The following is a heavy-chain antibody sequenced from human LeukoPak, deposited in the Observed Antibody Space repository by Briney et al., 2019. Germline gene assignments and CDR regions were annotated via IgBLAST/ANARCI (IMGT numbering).Heavy chain of an antibody. CDR3: ARDPYSGTYYYFDY. D-gene: IGHD1-26*01. CDR2: LYHSGST. CDR1: GYSISSGYY. Sequence: SETLSLTCTVSGYSISSGYYWGWIRQPPGKGLEWIGSLYHSGSTYYNPSLKSRVTISVDTSKNQFSLKLSSVTAADTAVYYCARDPYSGTYYYFDYWGQGTLVTVSS. V-gene: IGHV4-38-2*02. J-gene: IGHJ4*02.